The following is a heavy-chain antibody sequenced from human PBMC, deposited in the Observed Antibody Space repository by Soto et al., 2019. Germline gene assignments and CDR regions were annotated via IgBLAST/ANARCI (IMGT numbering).Heavy chain of an antibody. D-gene: IGHD4-17*01. V-gene: IGHV1-18*01. Sequence: QVHLMQSGAEVKSPGASVRVSCKASGYTFSSYGVSWVRQAPGQGLEFMGWSSVYNGHTNYAQKFQGRVTMTTDTSTSTAYLELRSLRSADTAVYFCARCDFGDYVPPRDHWGQGTLVTVSA. CDR1: GYTFSSYG. CDR2: SSVYNGHT. CDR3: ARCDFGDYVPPRDH. J-gene: IGHJ4*02.